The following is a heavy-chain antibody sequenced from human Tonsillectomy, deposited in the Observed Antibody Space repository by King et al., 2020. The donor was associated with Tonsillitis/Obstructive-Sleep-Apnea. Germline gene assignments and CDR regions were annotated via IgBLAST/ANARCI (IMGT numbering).Heavy chain of an antibody. J-gene: IGHJ6*03. V-gene: IGHV3-48*02. D-gene: IGHD4-11*01. CDR1: GFTFSSYS. Sequence: EVQLVESGGGLVQPGGSLRLSCAASGFTFSSYSMNWVRQAPGKGLEWVSYISSSSSTIYYADSVKGRFTLSRDNAKNSLYLQMNSLRDEDTAVYYCARDTVFYSNPDYYYYYMDVWGKGTTVTVSS. CDR2: ISSSSSTI. CDR3: ARDTVFYSNPDYYYYYMDV.